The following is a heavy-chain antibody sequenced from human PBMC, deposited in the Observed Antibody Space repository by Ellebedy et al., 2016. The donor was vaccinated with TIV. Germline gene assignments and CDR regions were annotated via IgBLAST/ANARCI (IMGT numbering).Heavy chain of an antibody. CDR2: IVVGSGNT. CDR1: GFTFTSSA. D-gene: IGHD3-3*01. Sequence: SVKVSCXASGFTFTSSAVQWVRQARGQRLEWIGWIVVGSGNTNYAQKFQERVTITRDMSTSTAYMELSSLRSEDTAVYYCAAGYFGPLRFLEWNYGMDVWGQGTTVTVSS. CDR3: AAGYFGPLRFLEWNYGMDV. J-gene: IGHJ6*02. V-gene: IGHV1-58*01.